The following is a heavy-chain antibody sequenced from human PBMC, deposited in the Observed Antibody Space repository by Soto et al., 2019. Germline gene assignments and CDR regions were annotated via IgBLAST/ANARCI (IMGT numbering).Heavy chain of an antibody. V-gene: IGHV3-30-3*01. D-gene: IGHD3-10*02. CDR2: ISYDGSNK. CDR1: GFTFSSYA. J-gene: IGHJ4*02. Sequence: QVQLVESGGGVVQPGRSLRLSCAASGFTFSSYAMHWVRQAPGKGLEWVAVISYDGSNKYYADSVKGRFTSSRDNSKNAQYLQKNRLRAEDTAVYYGASLVEMATMFEVDYWGQGTLVTVSS. CDR3: ASLVEMATMFEVDY.